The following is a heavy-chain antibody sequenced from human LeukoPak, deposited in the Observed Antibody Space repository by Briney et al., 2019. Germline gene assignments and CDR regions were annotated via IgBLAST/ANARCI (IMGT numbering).Heavy chain of an antibody. CDR3: ARRVVLYSGYDRLDAFDI. J-gene: IGHJ3*02. CDR1: GGSFSGDY. D-gene: IGHD5-12*01. CDR2: IHHSGST. Sequence: SETLSLTCAVYGGSFSGDYWSWIRQPPGKGLEWIGEIHHSGSTNYNPSLKSRVTISVDTSKNQFSLKLSSVTAADTAVYYCARRVVLYSGYDRLDAFDIWGQGTMVTVS. V-gene: IGHV4-34*01.